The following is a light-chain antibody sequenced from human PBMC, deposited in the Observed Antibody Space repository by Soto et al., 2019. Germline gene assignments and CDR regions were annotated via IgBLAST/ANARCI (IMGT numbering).Light chain of an antibody. V-gene: IGLV2-14*01. Sequence: QSALTQPASVSGSPGQSITISCTGTSSDVGGYDFVSWYQQHPGKAPKLMIYEVANRPSGISNRFSGSKSGNTASLTISGLKAEDEADYYCTSHISRSTLTLFGGGTKLTVL. J-gene: IGLJ2*01. CDR3: TSHISRSTLTL. CDR2: EVA. CDR1: SSDVGGYDF.